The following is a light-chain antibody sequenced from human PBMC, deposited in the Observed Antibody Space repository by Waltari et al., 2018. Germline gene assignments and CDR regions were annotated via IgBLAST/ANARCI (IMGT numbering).Light chain of an antibody. J-gene: IGKJ1*01. V-gene: IGKV3-20*01. CDR2: AAS. Sequence: EIVLTQSPGTLSLSPGERVTLSCRASQTFASYYLAWYQQKPGQAPRLLMYAASHRATGIPDRFSGSGSGTDFTLTINRLEPEDFAVYYCQYYDSSRTFGQGTKVEIK. CDR1: QTFASYY. CDR3: QYYDSSRT.